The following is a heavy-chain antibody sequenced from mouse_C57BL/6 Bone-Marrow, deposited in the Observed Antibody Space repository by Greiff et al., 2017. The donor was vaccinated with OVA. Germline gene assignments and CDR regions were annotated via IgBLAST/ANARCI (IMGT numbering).Heavy chain of an antibody. J-gene: IGHJ1*03. CDR3: TTSHGYYGYFDV. V-gene: IGHV14-4*01. CDR2: IDPENGDT. CDR1: GFNIKDDY. Sequence: EVQLVESGAELVRPGASVKLSCTASGFNIKDDYMHWVKQRPEQGLEWIGWIDPENGDTEYASKFQGKATITADTSSNTAYLQLSSLTSEDTAVYYCTTSHGYYGYFDVWGTGTTVTVSS. D-gene: IGHD2-2*01.